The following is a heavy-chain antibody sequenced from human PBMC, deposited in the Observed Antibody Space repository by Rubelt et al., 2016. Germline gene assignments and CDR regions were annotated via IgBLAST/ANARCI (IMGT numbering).Heavy chain of an antibody. CDR3: GRGNSWYPL. V-gene: IGHV5-10-1*03. D-gene: IGHD6-13*01. J-gene: IGHJ4*02. CDR2: IDPSDSYI. CDR1: GYNFTTYW. Sequence: EVQLVQSGAEVKKPGESLRISCKGSGYNFTTYWISWVRQTPGKGLEWMGRIDPSDSYINYSPSFQGHVTISADKSISTASLQWSSLKASDTAMYYCGRGNSWYPLWGQGTLVTVSS.